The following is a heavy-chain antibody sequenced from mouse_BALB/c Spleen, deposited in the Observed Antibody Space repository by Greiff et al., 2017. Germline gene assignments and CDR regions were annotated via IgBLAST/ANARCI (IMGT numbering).Heavy chain of an antibody. CDR1: GFTFSSYG. J-gene: IGHJ1*01. D-gene: IGHD2-14*01. CDR2: ISSGGSYT. Sequence: VQLKESGGDLVKPGGSLKLSCAASGFTFSSYGMSWVRQTPDKRLEWVATISSGGSYTYYPDSVKGRFTISRDNAKNTLYLQMSSLKSEDTAMYYCARPIGTTEYFDVWGAGTTVTVSS. CDR3: ARPIGTTEYFDV. V-gene: IGHV5-6*01.